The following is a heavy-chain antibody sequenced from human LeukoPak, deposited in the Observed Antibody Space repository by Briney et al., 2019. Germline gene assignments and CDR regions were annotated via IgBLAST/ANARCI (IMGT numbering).Heavy chain of an antibody. CDR3: ARESYPIDY. J-gene: IGHJ4*02. V-gene: IGHV3-11*06. Sequence: GRPLRPSCAASGFTFSNYAMSWVRQAPGKGLEWVSYISSSSSYTNYADSVKGRFTISRDNAKNSLYLQMNSLRAEDTAVYYCARESYPIDYWGQGTLVTVSS. CDR2: ISSSSSYT. CDR1: GFTFSNYA. D-gene: IGHD5-18*01.